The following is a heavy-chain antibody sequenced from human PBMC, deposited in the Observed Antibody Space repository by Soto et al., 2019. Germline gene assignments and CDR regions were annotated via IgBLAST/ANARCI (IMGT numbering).Heavy chain of an antibody. CDR1: GGSISSGGYY. V-gene: IGHV4-30-4*08. J-gene: IGHJ4*02. Sequence: PSETLSLTCTVSGGSISSGGYYWSWIRQHPGKGLEWIGYISYRVDTYYSPSLKSRVTMSIDTSKNQFSLNVSSVTAADTAVYYCARVAGVAYCGGDCYHFDYWGQGTLVTVSS. CDR3: ARVAGVAYCGGDCYHFDY. D-gene: IGHD2-21*02. CDR2: ISYRVDT.